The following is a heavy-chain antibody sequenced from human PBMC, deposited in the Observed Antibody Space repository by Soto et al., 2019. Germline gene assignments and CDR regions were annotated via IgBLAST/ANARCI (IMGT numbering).Heavy chain of an antibody. CDR2: RYTSGDI. CDR3: ARSRGYCSSTSCKYAMDV. CDR1: GGSISTISGLS. J-gene: IGHJ6*02. D-gene: IGHD2-2*01. V-gene: IGHV4-4*07. Sequence: WDTLSLTCSVSGGSISTISGLSWTWILQPAGKGLEWIGHRYTSGDINYNPSLKSRVTMSLDISKNQFSLKLSPVTAADTGVYYCARSRGYCSSTSCKYAMDVWGQGTAVTVSS.